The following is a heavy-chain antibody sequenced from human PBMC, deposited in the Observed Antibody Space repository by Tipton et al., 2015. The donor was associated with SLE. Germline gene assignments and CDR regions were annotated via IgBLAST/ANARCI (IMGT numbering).Heavy chain of an antibody. CDR2: ISWNSGTI. D-gene: IGHD3-3*01. J-gene: IGHJ4*02. CDR1: GFNFDEYA. Sequence: SLRLSCAASGFNFDEYAMHWVRQVPGKGLEWVSGISWNSGTIAYADSVKGRFTITRDNAKNALYLQMNSLRAEDTALYYCAKYVFGLVIMVLDYWGQGSLVTVSS. V-gene: IGHV3-9*01. CDR3: AKYVFGLVIMVLDY.